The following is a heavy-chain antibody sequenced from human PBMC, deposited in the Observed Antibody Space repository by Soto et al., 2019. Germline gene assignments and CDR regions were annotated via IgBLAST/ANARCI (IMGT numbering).Heavy chain of an antibody. D-gene: IGHD3-22*01. V-gene: IGHV1-69*13. CDR2: IIPIFGTA. J-gene: IGHJ3*02. CDR3: ARDQEYYYDSSGSNAPWGDAFDI. Sequence: SVKVSCKASGGTFSSYAISWVRQAPGQGLEWMGGIIPIFGTANYAQKFQGRVTITADESTSTAYMELSSLRSEDTAVYYCARDQEYYYDSSGSNAPWGDAFDIWGQGTMVTVSS. CDR1: GGTFSSYA.